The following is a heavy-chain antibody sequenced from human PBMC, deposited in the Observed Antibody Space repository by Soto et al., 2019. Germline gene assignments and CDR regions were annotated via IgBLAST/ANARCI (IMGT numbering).Heavy chain of an antibody. CDR2: IVGSGDDI. D-gene: IGHD2-21*01. CDR3: AKDAVYNDGLWLMDH. V-gene: IGHV3-23*04. Sequence: VQLVESGGGVVQPGRSLRLSCAASGFTFSSYAMTWVRQAPGKGLECVSGIVGSGDDIHYADSVKGRFTISKDISRNTLYLQMNSLRADDTAVYYCAKDAVYNDGLWLMDHWGQGTLVTVSS. J-gene: IGHJ4*02. CDR1: GFTFSSYA.